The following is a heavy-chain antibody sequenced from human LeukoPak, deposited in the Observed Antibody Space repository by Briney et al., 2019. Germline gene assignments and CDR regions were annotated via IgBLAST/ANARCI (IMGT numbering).Heavy chain of an antibody. CDR2: ISSSGSTI. D-gene: IGHD4-17*01. CDR3: ARDSGDYYFDY. Sequence: PGGSLRLSCAASGFTFSDYYMNWVRQAPGKGLEWVSDISSSGSTIYYADSVKGRFTISRDNAKNSLYLQMNSLRADDMAVYYCARDSGDYYFDYWGQGTLVTVSS. J-gene: IGHJ4*02. CDR1: GFTFSDYY. V-gene: IGHV3-11*01.